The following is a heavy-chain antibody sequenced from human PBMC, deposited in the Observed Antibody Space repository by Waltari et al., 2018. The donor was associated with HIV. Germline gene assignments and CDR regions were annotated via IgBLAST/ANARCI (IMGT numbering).Heavy chain of an antibody. CDR2: IYNSGST. J-gene: IGHJ5*02. CDR1: GGSVSSGSYY. Sequence: QVQLQESGPGMVKSSETLSLTCTVSGGSVSSGSYYWTWIRQPPGKGLEWIGYIYNSGSTNYNPSLKSRVTISVDTSKNQFSLKLSSVTAADTAVYYCARSHGSESIKWFDPWGQGTLVTVSS. CDR3: ARSHGSESIKWFDP. V-gene: IGHV4-61*01. D-gene: IGHD3-10*01.